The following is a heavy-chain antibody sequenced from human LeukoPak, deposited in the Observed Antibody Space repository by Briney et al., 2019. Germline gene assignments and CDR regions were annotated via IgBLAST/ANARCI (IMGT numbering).Heavy chain of an antibody. Sequence: SQTLSLTCTVSGGSIRSGGYYWSWISQHPGKGLEWIGYIYYSGASYYNPSLKGRVSISVDTSKNQFSLKLPSVTAADTAMYYCARASSEGDFDYWGQGTLVTVSS. CDR2: IYYSGAS. V-gene: IGHV4-31*03. CDR3: ARASSEGDFDY. D-gene: IGHD6-6*01. J-gene: IGHJ4*02. CDR1: GGSIRSGGYY.